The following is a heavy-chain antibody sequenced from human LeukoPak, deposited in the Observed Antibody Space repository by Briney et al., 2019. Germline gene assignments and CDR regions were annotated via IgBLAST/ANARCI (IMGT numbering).Heavy chain of an antibody. CDR3: AKDRVPAAMEALDY. D-gene: IGHD2-2*01. Sequence: PGGSLRLSCAASGFTFSSYAMSWVRQAPGKGLEWVSAISGSGGSTYYADSVKGRFTISRDNSKNTLYLQMNRLRAEDTAVYYCAKDRVPAAMEALDYWGQGTLVTVSS. CDR1: GFTFSSYA. CDR2: ISGSGGST. J-gene: IGHJ4*02. V-gene: IGHV3-23*01.